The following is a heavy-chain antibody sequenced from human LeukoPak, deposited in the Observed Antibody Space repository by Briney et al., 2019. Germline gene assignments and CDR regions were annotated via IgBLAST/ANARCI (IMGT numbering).Heavy chain of an antibody. J-gene: IGHJ4*02. D-gene: IGHD6-13*01. Sequence: SETLSLTCTVSGEPIYMSSHYWGWIRQSPGKGLEWIGTFYYNESPYYNPSLKSRVTISVDTSKNQFSLKLNSVTAADTAVYYCARRLSSSPVDYWGQGTLVTVSS. CDR3: ARRLSSSPVDY. CDR2: FYYNESP. V-gene: IGHV4-39*01. CDR1: GEPIYMSSHY.